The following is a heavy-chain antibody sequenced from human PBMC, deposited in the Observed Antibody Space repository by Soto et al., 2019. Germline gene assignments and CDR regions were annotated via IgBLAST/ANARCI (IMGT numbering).Heavy chain of an antibody. CDR1: GFIFSNYE. D-gene: IGHD4-17*01. CDR3: ARLDYGDYTFDY. V-gene: IGHV3-48*03. Sequence: EVQLVESGGGLVQPGGSLRLSCAASGFIFSNYEMNWVRQAPGKGLEWVSYISSGSSNMYYADSVKGRFTISRDNAKNSLYLHMNSLRAEDTAVYYCARLDYGDYTFDYWGQGTLVTVSS. CDR2: ISSGSSNM. J-gene: IGHJ4*02.